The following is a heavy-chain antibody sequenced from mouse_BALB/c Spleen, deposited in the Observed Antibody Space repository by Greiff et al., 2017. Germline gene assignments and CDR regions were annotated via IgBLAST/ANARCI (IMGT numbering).Heavy chain of an antibody. Sequence: QVQLQQSGAELVRPGSSVKISCKASGYAFSSYWMNWVKQRPGQGLEWIGQIYPGDGDTNYNGKFKGKATLTADKSSSTAYMQLSSLTSEDAAVYFCARAGGNYSFDYGGQGTTLTVAS. V-gene: IGHV1-80*01. CDR2: IYPGDGDT. D-gene: IGHD2-1*01. CDR3: ARAGGNYSFDY. CDR1: GYAFSSYW. J-gene: IGHJ2*01.